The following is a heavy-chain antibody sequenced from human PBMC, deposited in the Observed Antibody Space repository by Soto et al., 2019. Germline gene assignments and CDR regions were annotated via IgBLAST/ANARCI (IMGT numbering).Heavy chain of an antibody. CDR3: EKALLTYRGGNY. CDR2: ISGSGGST. J-gene: IGHJ4*02. D-gene: IGHD2-15*01. CDR1: GFTFSSYA. V-gene: IGHV3-23*01. Sequence: EVQLLESGGGLVQPGGSLRLSCAASGFTFSSYAMSWVRQAPGKGLEWVSAISGSGGSTYYADSVKGRFTISRDNSKHTLYLQMNSLRAEDTAVYYCEKALLTYRGGNYWGQGTLVTVSS.